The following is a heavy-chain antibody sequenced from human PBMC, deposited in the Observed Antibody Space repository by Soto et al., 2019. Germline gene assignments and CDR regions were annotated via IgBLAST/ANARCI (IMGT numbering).Heavy chain of an antibody. CDR2: VSHDGNNQ. D-gene: IGHD2-21*01. V-gene: IGHV3-30-3*01. J-gene: IGHJ2*01. CDR1: GFTFSNYA. CDR3: ARDGATQMWRPWYFDL. Sequence: QVQLVESGGDVVQPGRSLRLSCAVSGFTFSNYAMHWVRQAPGKGLEWVAIVSHDGNNQYYADSAKGRFTISRDNSENTLYLQMNSLRTEVTAVFYCARDGATQMWRPWYFDLWGRGTLVTVSS.